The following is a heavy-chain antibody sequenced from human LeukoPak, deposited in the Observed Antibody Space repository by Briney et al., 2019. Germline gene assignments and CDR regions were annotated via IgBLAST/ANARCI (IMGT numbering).Heavy chain of an antibody. CDR2: IWYDSSNK. J-gene: IGHJ4*02. CDR1: GFTFSDYG. V-gene: IGHV3-33*01. CDR3: GRDPSRSRRAGVDY. D-gene: IGHD6-13*01. Sequence: PGRSLRLSCAASGFTFSDYGIHWVRQAPGKGLEWVAFIWYDSSNKFYADSVKGRFTISRDNSKDTLYLQMGSLRAEDTAVYYCGRDPSRSRRAGVDYSGQGTLVTVSS.